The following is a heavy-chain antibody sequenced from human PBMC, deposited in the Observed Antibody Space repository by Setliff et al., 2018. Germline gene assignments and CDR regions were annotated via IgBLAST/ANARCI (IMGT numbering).Heavy chain of an antibody. CDR2: IKEDGSET. V-gene: IGHV3-7*01. CDR1: GFAFSKYG. D-gene: IGHD4-17*01. Sequence: GSLRLSCAASGFAFSKYGMSWVRQAPGKGLEWVANIKEDGSETYYGGSVKGRFTISRDNAKNSLYLQMNSLRAEDTAVYYCARLRKDYGDYYYFDYWGQGTLVTVSS. CDR3: ARLRKDYGDYYYFDY. J-gene: IGHJ4*02.